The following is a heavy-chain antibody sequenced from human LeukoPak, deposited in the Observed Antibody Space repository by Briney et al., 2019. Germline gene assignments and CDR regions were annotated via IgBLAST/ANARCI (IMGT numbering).Heavy chain of an antibody. Sequence: SATKSLTCAVSGYSISSGYYWGWIRQPPGKGLEWIGSIYHSGSTYYNPSLKSRVTISVDTSKNQFSLKLSSVTAADTAVYYCARGSSSGWYVDYWGQGTLVTVSS. CDR3: ARGSSSGWYVDY. J-gene: IGHJ4*02. CDR2: IYHSGST. D-gene: IGHD6-19*01. CDR1: GYSISSGYY. V-gene: IGHV4-38-2*01.